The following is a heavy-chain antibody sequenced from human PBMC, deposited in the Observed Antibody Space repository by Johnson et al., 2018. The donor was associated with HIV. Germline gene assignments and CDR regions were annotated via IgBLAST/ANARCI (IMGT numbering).Heavy chain of an antibody. CDR1: GFNFDDYA. Sequence: VESGGGLVQPGRSLRLSCAASGFNFDDYAMHWVRQPPGKGLEWVSGIRWNSETTHYADSVKGRFIISRDNAKNSLYLQMDSLRPEDTAFYYCVKGSNFGGTPDAFAIWGQGQRSPSLQ. CDR3: VKGSNFGGTPDAFAI. J-gene: IGHJ3*02. CDR2: IRWNSETT. V-gene: IGHV3-9*01. D-gene: IGHD2-21*01.